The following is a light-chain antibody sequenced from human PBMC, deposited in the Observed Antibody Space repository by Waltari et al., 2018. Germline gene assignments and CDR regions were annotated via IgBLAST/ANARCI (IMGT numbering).Light chain of an antibody. CDR1: SSDIASYNY. J-gene: IGLJ1*01. CDR3: SSYTTSWTYV. CDR2: DVT. V-gene: IGLV2-14*03. Sequence: QSALTQPASVSGSPGQSITISCTGTSSDIASYNYVSWYQQYPGEAPKLIIYDVTSRPSGVLSRFSGSKSGHTAFLTISGLQAEDEADFFCSSYTTSWTYVFGTGTTVNVL.